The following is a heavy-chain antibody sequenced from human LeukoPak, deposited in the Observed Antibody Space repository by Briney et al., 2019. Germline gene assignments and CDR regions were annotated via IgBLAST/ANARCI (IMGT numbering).Heavy chain of an antibody. Sequence: GESLKISCKGSGYSFTSYWIGWVRQMPGKGLEWMGIIYPGDSDTRYSPSFQGQVTISADKSISTAYLQWSSLKDSDTAMYYCARRSASTYYYDSSGPQNAFDIWGQGTMVTVSS. V-gene: IGHV5-51*01. J-gene: IGHJ3*02. CDR3: ARRSASTYYYDSSGPQNAFDI. D-gene: IGHD3-22*01. CDR2: IYPGDSDT. CDR1: GYSFTSYW.